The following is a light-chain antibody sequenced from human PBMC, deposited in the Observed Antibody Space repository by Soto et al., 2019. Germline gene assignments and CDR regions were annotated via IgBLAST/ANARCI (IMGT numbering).Light chain of an antibody. CDR1: SNDVGAYDS. CDR3: CPSAPESTYV. J-gene: IGLJ1*01. Sequence: QSVLAQPASVSGSPGQSITISCTGTSNDVGAYDSVSWYQQHPHKAPQVIIYRGTQRPSGASNRFSASTSGNAASLTISGLQADDEADYFCCPSAPESTYVCGTGTKV. V-gene: IGLV2-23*01. CDR2: RGT.